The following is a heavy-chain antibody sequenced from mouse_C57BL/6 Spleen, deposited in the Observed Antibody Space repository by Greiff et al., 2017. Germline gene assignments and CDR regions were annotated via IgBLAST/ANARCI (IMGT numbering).Heavy chain of an antibody. CDR3: ARGYSSYFDY. CDR1: GFTFSDFG. Sequence: EVKLVESGGGLVKPGGSLKLSCAASGFTFSDFGMHWVRQAPEKGLEWVAYISSGSSTIYYADTVKGRFTISRDNAKNTLFLQMTSLRSEDTAMYYCARGYSSYFDYWGQGTTLTVSS. D-gene: IGHD3-2*02. V-gene: IGHV5-17*01. CDR2: ISSGSSTI. J-gene: IGHJ2*01.